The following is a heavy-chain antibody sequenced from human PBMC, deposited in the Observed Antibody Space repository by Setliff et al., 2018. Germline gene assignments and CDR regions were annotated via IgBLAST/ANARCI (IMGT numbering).Heavy chain of an antibody. J-gene: IGHJ4*02. D-gene: IGHD3-22*01. Sequence: GGSLRLSCAASGFTFSSYWMSWVRQAPGKGLEWVANIKQDGSEKYYVDSVKGRFTVSRDNAKNSLFLQMNSLRAADTAVYYCARVRDYYDSSVYWAYYFDHWGQGALVTVSS. V-gene: IGHV3-7*01. CDR1: GFTFSSYW. CDR2: IKQDGSEK. CDR3: ARVRDYYDSSVYWAYYFDH.